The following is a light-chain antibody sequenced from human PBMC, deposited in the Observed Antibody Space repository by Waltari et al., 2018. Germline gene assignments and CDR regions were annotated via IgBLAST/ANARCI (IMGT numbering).Light chain of an antibody. J-gene: IGLJ2*01. Sequence: YWYQQVAGAAPRLLIYRNTQWPSGAPDRFSGSRSGTSASLDISGLRSEDEAVYYCATWGDSLVFGGGTKLTVL. CDR2: RNT. V-gene: IGLV1-47*01. CDR3: ATWGDSLV.